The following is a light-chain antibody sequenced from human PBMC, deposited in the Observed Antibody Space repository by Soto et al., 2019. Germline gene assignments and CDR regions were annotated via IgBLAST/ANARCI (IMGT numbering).Light chain of an antibody. CDR3: TSSTSGSLYV. V-gene: IGLV2-14*01. Sequence: QSVLTQPASVSGSPGQSITISCTGTSSDIGIYNYVSWYQQFPGKVPKLLIYNVSNRPSGVSNRFSGSKSGNTASLTISGLQAEDEADYFCTSSTSGSLYVFGTGTKLTVL. CDR2: NVS. J-gene: IGLJ1*01. CDR1: SSDIGIYNY.